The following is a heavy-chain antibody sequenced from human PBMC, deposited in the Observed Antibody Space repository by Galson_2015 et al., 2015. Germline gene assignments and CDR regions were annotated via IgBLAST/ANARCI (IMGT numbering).Heavy chain of an antibody. CDR3: ARDRERITIFGVVRYYYYGMDG. Sequence: SCKASGGTFSSYAISWVRQAPGQGLAWMGGIIPIFGTANYAQKFQGRVTITADESTSTAYMELSSLRSEDTAVYYCARDRERITIFGVVRYYYYGMDGWGQGTTVTVSS. J-gene: IGHJ6*02. D-gene: IGHD3-3*01. CDR2: IIPIFGTA. CDR1: GGTFSSYA. V-gene: IGHV1-69*01.